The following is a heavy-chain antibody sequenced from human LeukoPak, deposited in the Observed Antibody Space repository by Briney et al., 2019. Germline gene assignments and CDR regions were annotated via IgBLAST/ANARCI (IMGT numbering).Heavy chain of an antibody. CDR1: GFTFSSDS. CDR3: AGIYSYGYLGWFDP. J-gene: IGHJ5*02. V-gene: IGHV3-30*04. CDR2: ISYDGVNK. D-gene: IGHD5-18*01. Sequence: GGSLRLSCAASGFTFSSDSMHWVRQAPGKGLEWVAVISYDGVNKYYADSVKGRFTISRDNSKNTPYLQINSLRPEDTAVYSCAGIYSYGYLGWFDPWGQGTLVTVSS.